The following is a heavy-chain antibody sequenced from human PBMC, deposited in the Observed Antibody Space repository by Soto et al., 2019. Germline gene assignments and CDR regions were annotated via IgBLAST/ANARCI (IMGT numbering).Heavy chain of an antibody. CDR3: AKDLHWYGMDV. CDR2: INKDGGTT. CDR1: GFTFSDYF. Sequence: EVQLLESGGGLVQPGASLRLSCAASGFTFSDYFMNWVRQAPGKGLEWVSGINKDGGTTQNADFVRGRFTISRDNSRSTLYLQMNSVRAEDTALYYCAKDLHWYGMDVWGQGTTVTVS. V-gene: IGHV3-23*01. D-gene: IGHD1-20*01. J-gene: IGHJ6*02.